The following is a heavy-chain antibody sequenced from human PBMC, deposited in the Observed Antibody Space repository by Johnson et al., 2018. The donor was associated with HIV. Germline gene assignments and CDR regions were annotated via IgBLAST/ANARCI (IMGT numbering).Heavy chain of an antibody. CDR1: GFNFSDYY. Sequence: VQLVESGGGLVKPGGSLRLSCAASGFNFSDYYMSWIRQAPGKGLEWISYISNSGSTIYYVDSVKGRFTISRDNAKNSLYMQMNSLRAEDTAVYYCARTQRVTMLVVGPDGFDIWCQGTIVTVSS. CDR3: ARTQRVTMLVVGPDGFDI. V-gene: IGHV3-11*04. J-gene: IGHJ3*02. CDR2: ISNSGSTI. D-gene: IGHD3-22*01.